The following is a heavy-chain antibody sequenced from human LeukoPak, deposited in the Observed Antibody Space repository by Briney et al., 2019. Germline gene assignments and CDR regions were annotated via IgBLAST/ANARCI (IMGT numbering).Heavy chain of an antibody. CDR2: IYTSGST. CDR3: ARDGIAAARPYNWFDP. CDR1: GGSFSGYY. J-gene: IGHJ5*02. V-gene: IGHV4-4*07. D-gene: IGHD6-13*01. Sequence: SETLSLTCAVYGGSFSGYYWSWIRQPAGKGLEWIGRIYTSGSTNYNPSLKSRVTMSVDTSKNQFSLKLSSVTAADTAVYYCARDGIAAARPYNWFDPWGQGTLVTVSS.